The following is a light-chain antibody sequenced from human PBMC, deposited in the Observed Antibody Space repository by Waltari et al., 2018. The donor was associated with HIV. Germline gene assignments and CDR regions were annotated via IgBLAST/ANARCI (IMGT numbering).Light chain of an antibody. CDR3: TSYAGSFKGVV. Sequence: QSALTQPPSASGSPGQSVTISCTGRSSDVGGYKHLSWYQQHPGKAPKLIISEVTKRPSGVPDRFSGSKSGNTASLTVSGLQAEDEADYLCTSYAGSFKGVVFGGGTKLTVL. V-gene: IGLV2-8*01. J-gene: IGLJ2*01. CDR2: EVT. CDR1: SSDVGGYKH.